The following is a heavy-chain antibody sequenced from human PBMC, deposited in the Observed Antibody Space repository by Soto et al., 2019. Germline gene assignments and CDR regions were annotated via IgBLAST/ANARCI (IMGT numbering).Heavy chain of an antibody. CDR2: ISSSSSYI. CDR3: ARGGPLWFGEFYDAFDI. D-gene: IGHD3-10*01. V-gene: IGHV3-21*01. J-gene: IGHJ3*02. Sequence: EVQLVESGGGLVKPGGSLRLSCAASGFTFSSYSMNWVRQAPGKGLEWVSSISSSSSYIYYADSVKGRFTISRDNAKNSLYLQMNSLRAEDTAVYYCARGGPLWFGEFYDAFDIWGQGTMVTVSS. CDR1: GFTFSSYS.